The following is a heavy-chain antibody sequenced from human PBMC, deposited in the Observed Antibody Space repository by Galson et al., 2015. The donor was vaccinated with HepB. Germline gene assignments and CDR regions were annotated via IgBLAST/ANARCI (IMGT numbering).Heavy chain of an antibody. Sequence: SLRLSCAASGFSFYTNAMNWVRQAPGKGLEWVSSISASGGDTFYADFVKGRFTISRDNSKNMLFLEMNSLKAEDTAVYYCAKDLPGRSWFDPWGQGTLVTVTS. D-gene: IGHD1-26*01. CDR1: GFSFYTNA. J-gene: IGHJ5*02. V-gene: IGHV3-23*01. CDR2: ISASGGDT. CDR3: AKDLPGRSWFDP.